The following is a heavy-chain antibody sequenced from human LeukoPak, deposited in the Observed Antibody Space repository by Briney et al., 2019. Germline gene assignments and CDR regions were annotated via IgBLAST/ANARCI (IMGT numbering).Heavy chain of an antibody. CDR3: AKARGLLWFGELFILDY. J-gene: IGHJ4*02. CDR1: GFTFSSYG. V-gene: IGHV3-30*18. D-gene: IGHD3-10*01. Sequence: GGSLRLSCAASGFTFSSYGMHWVRRAPGKGLEWVAVISYDGSNKYYADSVKGRFTISRDNSKNTLYLQMNSLRAEDTAVYYCAKARGLLWFGELFILDYWGQGTLVTVSS. CDR2: ISYDGSNK.